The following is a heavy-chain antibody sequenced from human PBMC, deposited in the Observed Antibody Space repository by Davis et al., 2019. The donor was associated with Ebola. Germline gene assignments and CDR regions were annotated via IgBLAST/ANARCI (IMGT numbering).Heavy chain of an antibody. CDR2: ISYDGSNK. D-gene: IGHD4-11*01. CDR1: GFTFSSYG. V-gene: IGHV3-30*18. CDR3: AKSLTVLYYYYGMDV. J-gene: IGHJ6*02. Sequence: PGGSLRLSCAASGFTFSSYGMHWVRQAPGKGLEWVAVISYDGSNKYYADSVKGRFTISRDNSKNTLYLQMNSLRAEDTAVYYCAKSLTVLYYYYGMDVWGQGTTVTVSS.